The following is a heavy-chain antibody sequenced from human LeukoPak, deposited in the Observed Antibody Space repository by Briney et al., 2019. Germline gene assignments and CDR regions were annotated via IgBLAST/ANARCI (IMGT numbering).Heavy chain of an antibody. CDR3: ARGVIWIQLWFRFDY. D-gene: IGHD5-18*01. CDR2: INHSGST. V-gene: IGHV4-34*01. CDR1: GGSFSGYY. Sequence: PSETLSLTCAVYGGSFSGYYWSWIRQPPGKGLEWIGEINHSGSTNYSPSLKSRVTISVDTSKNQFSLKLSSVTAADTAVYYCARGVIWIQLWFRFDYWGQGTLVTVSS. J-gene: IGHJ4*02.